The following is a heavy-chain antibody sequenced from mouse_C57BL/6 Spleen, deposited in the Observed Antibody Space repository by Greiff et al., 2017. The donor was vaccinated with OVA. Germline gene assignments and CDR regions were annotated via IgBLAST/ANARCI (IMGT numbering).Heavy chain of an antibody. V-gene: IGHV1-15*01. Sequence: VQLQESGAELVRPGASVTLSCKASGYTFTDYEMHWVKQTPVHGLEWIGAIDPETGGTAYNQKFKGKAILTADKSSSTAYMELRSLTSEDSAVYYCTRSTLYWGQGTTLTVSS. CDR3: TRSTLY. J-gene: IGHJ2*01. CDR2: IDPETGGT. CDR1: GYTFTDYE.